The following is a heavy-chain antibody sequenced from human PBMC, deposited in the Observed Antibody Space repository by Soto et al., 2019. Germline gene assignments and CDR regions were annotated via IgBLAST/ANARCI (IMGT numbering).Heavy chain of an antibody. V-gene: IGHV3-48*02. CDR1: GFTFSSYS. CDR2: SSSSSSTI. D-gene: IGHD3-22*01. CDR3: ARGLYYYDSSGYWGY. Sequence: EVQLVESGGGLVQPGGSLRLSCAASGFTFSSYSMNWVRQAPGKGQEWVSYSSSSSSTIYYADSVKGRFTISRDNAKNSLYLQMNSLRDEDTAVYYCARGLYYYDSSGYWGYWGQGTLVTVSS. J-gene: IGHJ4*02.